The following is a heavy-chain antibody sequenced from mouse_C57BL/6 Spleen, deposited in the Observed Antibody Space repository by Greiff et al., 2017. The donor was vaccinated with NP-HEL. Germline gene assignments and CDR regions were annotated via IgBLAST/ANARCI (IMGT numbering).Heavy chain of an antibody. J-gene: IGHJ4*01. CDR1: GFSFNTYA. V-gene: IGHV10-1*01. Sequence: EVQLVESGGGLVQPKGSLKLSCAASGFSFNTYAMNWVRQAPGKGLEWVARIRSKSNNYATYYADSVKDRFTISRDDSESMLYLQMNNLKTEDTAMYYCVRHGDSTMDYWGQGTSVTVSS. CDR2: IRSKSNNYAT. CDR3: VRHGDSTMDY.